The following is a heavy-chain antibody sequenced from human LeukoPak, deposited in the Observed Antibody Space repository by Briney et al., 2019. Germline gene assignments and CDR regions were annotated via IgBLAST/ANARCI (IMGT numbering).Heavy chain of an antibody. CDR2: IYSGGST. CDR1: GFTVSRNY. V-gene: IGHV3-66*01. J-gene: IGHJ4*02. CDR3: ARAAYYDILTGLDY. D-gene: IGHD3-9*01. Sequence: PGGSLRLSCAASGFTVSRNYLYWVRQAPGKGLEWVSVIYSGGSTSYADSVKGRFTISRDSSKNTLYLQMNSLRAEDTAMYYCARAAYYDILTGLDYWGQGTLVAVSS.